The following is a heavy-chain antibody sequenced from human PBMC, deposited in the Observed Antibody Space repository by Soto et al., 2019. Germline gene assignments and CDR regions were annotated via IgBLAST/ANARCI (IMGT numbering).Heavy chain of an antibody. CDR3: ARARYSSSWYLDY. D-gene: IGHD6-13*01. Sequence: PSETLSLTCTVSGDSINNANYYWSWIRQHPGKGLEWIGYIYYTGNTYYNPSLKSRVTISVDTSKNQFSLTLNSVTAADAAVYYCARARYSSSWYLDYWGQGTLVTSPQ. J-gene: IGHJ4*02. CDR1: GDSINNANYY. V-gene: IGHV4-31*03. CDR2: IYYTGNT.